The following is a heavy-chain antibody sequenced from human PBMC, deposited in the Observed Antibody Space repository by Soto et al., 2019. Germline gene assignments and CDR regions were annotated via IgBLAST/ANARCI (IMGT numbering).Heavy chain of an antibody. V-gene: IGHV1-8*01. CDR3: ARGRGYCSGGSCFPSWFDP. D-gene: IGHD2-15*01. CDR1: VYVFTVYF. CDR2: MNPNSGNT. Sequence: ASVKGSGKASVYVFTVYFINWVRQATGQGLEWMGWMNPNSGNTGYAQKFQGRVTMTRNTSISTAYMELSSLRSEDTAVYYCARGRGYCSGGSCFPSWFDPWGQGTLVTVSS. J-gene: IGHJ5*02.